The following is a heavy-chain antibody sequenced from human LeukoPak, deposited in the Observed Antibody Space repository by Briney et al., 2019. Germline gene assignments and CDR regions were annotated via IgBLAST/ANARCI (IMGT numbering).Heavy chain of an antibody. V-gene: IGHV3-48*01. D-gene: IGHD3-3*01. CDR3: AGGFPGGV. CDR2: ISSSSSTI. Sequence: PGGSLRFSCAASGFSFSKYIMNWVRQAPGKGLEWVSYISSSSSTIFYADSVQGRFTISRDNAKNSLHLQMNSLRAEDTAVYYCAGGFPGGVWGKGTTLTVSS. J-gene: IGHJ6*04. CDR1: GFSFSKYI.